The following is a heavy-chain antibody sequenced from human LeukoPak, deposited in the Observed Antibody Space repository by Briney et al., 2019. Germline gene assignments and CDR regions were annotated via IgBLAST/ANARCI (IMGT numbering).Heavy chain of an antibody. CDR2: INAGNGNT. J-gene: IGHJ4*02. V-gene: IGHV1-3*01. Sequence: GASVKVSCKASGYTFTSYAVHWVRQAPGQRLEWMGWINAGNGNTKYSQKFQGRVTITRDTSASTAYMELSSLRSEDTAVYYCARAWGIVGATFDYWGQGTLVTVSS. CDR3: ARAWGIVGATFDY. D-gene: IGHD1-26*01. CDR1: GYTFTSYA.